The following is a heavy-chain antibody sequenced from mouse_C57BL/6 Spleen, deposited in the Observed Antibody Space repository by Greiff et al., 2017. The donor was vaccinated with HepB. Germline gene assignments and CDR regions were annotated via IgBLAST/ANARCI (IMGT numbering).Heavy chain of an antibody. V-gene: IGHV1-18*01. CDR3: ARDSSGYVGWFAY. D-gene: IGHD3-2*02. J-gene: IGHJ3*01. CDR2: INPNNGGT. Sequence: VQLQQSGPELVKPGASVKIPCKASGYTFTDYNMDWVKQSHGKSLEWIGDINPNNGGTIYNQKFKGKATLTVDKSSSTAYMELRSLTSEDTAVYYCARDSSGYVGWFAYWGQGTLVTVSA. CDR1: GYTFTDYN.